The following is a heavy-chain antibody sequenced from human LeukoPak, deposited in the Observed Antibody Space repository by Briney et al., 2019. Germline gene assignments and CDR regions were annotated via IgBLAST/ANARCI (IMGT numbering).Heavy chain of an antibody. V-gene: IGHV4-34*01. J-gene: IGHJ6*02. CDR1: GGSFSGYY. CDR2: INHSGST. Sequence: SETLSLTCAVYGGSFSGYYWSWIRQPPGKGLEWIGEINHSGSTNYNPSLKSRVTISVDTSKNQFSLKLSSVTAADTAVYYCARDRRLGYCSSTSCYTGSADYYYYYGMTSGAKGPRSPSP. D-gene: IGHD2-2*02. CDR3: ARDRRLGYCSSTSCYTGSADYYYYYGMTS.